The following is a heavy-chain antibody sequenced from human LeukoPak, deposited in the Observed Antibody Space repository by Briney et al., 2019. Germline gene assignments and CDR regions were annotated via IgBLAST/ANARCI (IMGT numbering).Heavy chain of an antibody. CDR1: GFTFSSYA. CDR2: ISSNGGST. V-gene: IGHV3-64*01. Sequence: GGSLRLSCAASGFTFSSYAMHWVRQAPGKGLEYVSAISSNGGSTYYANSVKGRFTISRDNSKNTLYLQMGSLRAEDMAVYYCVRLGPYDYGVYYYGMDVWGQGTTVTVSS. J-gene: IGHJ6*02. D-gene: IGHD4-17*01. CDR3: VRLGPYDYGVYYYGMDV.